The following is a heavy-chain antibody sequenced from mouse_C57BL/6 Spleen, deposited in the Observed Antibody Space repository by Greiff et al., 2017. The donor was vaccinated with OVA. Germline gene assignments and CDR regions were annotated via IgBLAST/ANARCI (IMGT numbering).Heavy chain of an antibody. V-gene: IGHV1-69*01. D-gene: IGHD1-1*02. CDR2: IDPSDSYT. J-gene: IGHJ2*01. CDR1: GYTFTSYW. Sequence: QVQLQQPGAELVMPGASVKLSCKASGYTFTSYWMHWVKQRPGQGLEWIGEIDPSDSYTNYNQKFKGKSTLTVEKSSSTAYMQLSSLTSEDSAVYYCARGYGWDYWGQGTTLTVSS. CDR3: ARGYGWDY.